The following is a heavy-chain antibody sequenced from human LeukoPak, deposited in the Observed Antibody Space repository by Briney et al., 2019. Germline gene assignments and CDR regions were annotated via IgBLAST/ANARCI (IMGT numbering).Heavy chain of an antibody. V-gene: IGHV4-61*02. CDR2: IYTSGST. J-gene: IGHJ4*01. CDR3: ARVQYCGGDCYSGNFDY. D-gene: IGHD2-21*02. Sequence: TLSLTCTVSGGSISSGSYYWSWIRQPAGTGLEWIGRIYTSGSTNYNPSLKSRVTISVDTSKNQFSLKLSSVTAADTAVYHCARVQYCGGDCYSGNFDYWGQGTLVTVSS. CDR1: GGSISSGSYY.